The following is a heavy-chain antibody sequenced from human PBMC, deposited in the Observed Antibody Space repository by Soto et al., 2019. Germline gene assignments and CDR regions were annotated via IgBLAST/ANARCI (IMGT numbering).Heavy chain of an antibody. D-gene: IGHD6-19*01. CDR3: AQRYSSGWYVMDY. J-gene: IGHJ4*02. Sequence: QVQLVQSGAEVKKPGSSVKVSCKASGGTFSSSAISWVRQAPGQGLEWMGGIIPIFGTANYAQKFQGRVTITADESTSTAYMALSSLRSEDTDVYYCAQRYSSGWYVMDYWGQGTLVTVSS. CDR2: IIPIFGTA. V-gene: IGHV1-69*12. CDR1: GGTFSSSA.